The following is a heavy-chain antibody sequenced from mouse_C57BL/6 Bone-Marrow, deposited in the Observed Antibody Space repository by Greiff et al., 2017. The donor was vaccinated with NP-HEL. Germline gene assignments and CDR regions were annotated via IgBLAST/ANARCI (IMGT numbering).Heavy chain of an antibody. Sequence: PGQGLEWIGMIHPNSGSTNYNEKFKSKATLTVDKSSSTAYMQLSSLTSEDSAVYYCARGSYKVDYWGQGTTLTVS. V-gene: IGHV1-64*01. CDR2: IHPNSGST. D-gene: IGHD1-1*01. CDR3: ARGSYKVDY. J-gene: IGHJ2*01.